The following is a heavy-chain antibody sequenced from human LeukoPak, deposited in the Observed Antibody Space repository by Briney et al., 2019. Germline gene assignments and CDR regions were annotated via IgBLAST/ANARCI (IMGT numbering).Heavy chain of an antibody. J-gene: IGHJ4*02. CDR3: ASPPSGEGSGSYQIFDY. CDR2: INPSGGST. D-gene: IGHD3-10*01. Sequence: GASVKVSCKASGYTFTSYYMHWVRQAPGQGLEWMGIINPSGGSTSYAQKFQGRVTITADESTSTAYMELSSLRSEDTAVYYCASPPSGEGSGSYQIFDYWGQGTLVTVSS. V-gene: IGHV1-46*01. CDR1: GYTFTSYY.